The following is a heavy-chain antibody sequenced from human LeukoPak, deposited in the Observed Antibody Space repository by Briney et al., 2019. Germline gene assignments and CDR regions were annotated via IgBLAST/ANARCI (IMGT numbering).Heavy chain of an antibody. CDR1: GGSISSSSYY. J-gene: IGHJ4*02. CDR3: ARSVGGYYGSGTGYYFDY. CDR2: IYYSGST. D-gene: IGHD3-10*01. Sequence: SETLSLTCTVSGGSISSSSYYWGWIRQPPGKWLEWIGSIYYSGSTYYNPSLKSRVTISVDTSKNQFSLKLSSVTAADTAVYYCARSVGGYYGSGTGYYFDYWGQGTLVTVSS. V-gene: IGHV4-39*01.